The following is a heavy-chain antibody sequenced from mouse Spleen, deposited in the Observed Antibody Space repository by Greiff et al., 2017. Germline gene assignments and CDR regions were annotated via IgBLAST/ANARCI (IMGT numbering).Heavy chain of an antibody. CDR3: AREDGNYVFFDY. CDR1: GFTFSSYA. J-gene: IGHJ2*01. V-gene: IGHV5-4*01. D-gene: IGHD2-1*01. CDR2: ISDGGSYT. Sequence: DVKLVESGGGLVKPGGSLKLSCAASGFTFSSYAMSWVRQTPEKRLEWVATISDGGSYTYYPDNVKGRFTISRDNAKNNLYLQMSHLKSEDTAMYYCAREDGNYVFFDYWGQGTTLTVSS.